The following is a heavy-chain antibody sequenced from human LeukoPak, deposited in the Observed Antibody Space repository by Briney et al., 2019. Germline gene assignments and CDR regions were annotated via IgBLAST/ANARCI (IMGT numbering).Heavy chain of an antibody. Sequence: GGSLRLSCAASGFAFSSYAMSWVRQAPGKGLEWVSAISGSGGSTYYADSVKGRFTISRDNSKNTLYLQMDSLRLEDTAVFYCAKNREGYSKLDWGQGTLVTVSS. J-gene: IGHJ4*02. CDR3: AKNREGYSKLD. V-gene: IGHV3-23*01. CDR2: ISGSGGST. D-gene: IGHD6-13*01. CDR1: GFAFSSYA.